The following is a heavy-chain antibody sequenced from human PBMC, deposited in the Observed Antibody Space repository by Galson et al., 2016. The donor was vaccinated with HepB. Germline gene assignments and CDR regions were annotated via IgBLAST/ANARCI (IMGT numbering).Heavy chain of an antibody. CDR2: IHYSGHT. CDR3: ATTHITVRPGYNGMDV. Sequence: ETLSLTCAVYGGSFSDYYWSWIRQPPGKGLEWIGFIHYSGHTNNNPSLKSRVTLSVDMSKNQLSLKLSSVTAADTAVYYCATTHITVRPGYNGMDVWGQGTTVTVSS. D-gene: IGHD3-9*01. J-gene: IGHJ6*02. CDR1: GGSFSDYY. V-gene: IGHV4-34*11.